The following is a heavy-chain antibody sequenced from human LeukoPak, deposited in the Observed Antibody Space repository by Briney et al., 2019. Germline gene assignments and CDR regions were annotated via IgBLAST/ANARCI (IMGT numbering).Heavy chain of an antibody. V-gene: IGHV1-2*02. CDR2: INPNSGDT. Sequence: ASVKVSCKASGYTLTGYYMHWLRQAPGQGLEWMGWINPNSGDTNYAQKFQGRVTMTRDTSISAAYMELSRLTSDDTAVYYCAKNPYEYYFDYWGQGTLVTVSS. CDR1: GYTLTGYY. D-gene: IGHD5-12*01. J-gene: IGHJ4*02. CDR3: AKNPYEYYFDY.